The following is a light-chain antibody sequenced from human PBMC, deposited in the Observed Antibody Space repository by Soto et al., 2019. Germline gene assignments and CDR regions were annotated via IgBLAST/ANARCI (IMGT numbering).Light chain of an antibody. CDR2: DVS. V-gene: IGLV2-14*01. CDR1: SSDVGGYNY. J-gene: IGLJ1*01. CDR3: SSYTSSSTSLYV. Sequence: QSVLAHPASVSWSPGQSITISCTGTSSDVGGYNYVSWYQQHPGKAPKLMIYDVSNRPSGVSNRFSGSKSGNTASLTISGLQAEDEADYYCSSYTSSSTSLYVFGTGTKVTVL.